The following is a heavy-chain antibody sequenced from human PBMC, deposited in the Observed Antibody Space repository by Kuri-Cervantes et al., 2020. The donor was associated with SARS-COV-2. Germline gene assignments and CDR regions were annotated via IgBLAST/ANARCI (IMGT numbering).Heavy chain of an antibody. CDR3: AREEEEGCSGGSCNQNWFDP. CDR2: INPSGGST. Sequence: ASVKVSCKASGYTFTSYYMHWVRQAPGQGLEWMGIINPSGGSTSYAQKFQGRVTMTRDTSTSTVYMELSSLRSEDTAVYYCAREEEEGCSGGSCNQNWFDPWGQGTLVTCYS. V-gene: IGHV1-46*03. D-gene: IGHD2-15*01. J-gene: IGHJ5*02. CDR1: GYTFTSYY.